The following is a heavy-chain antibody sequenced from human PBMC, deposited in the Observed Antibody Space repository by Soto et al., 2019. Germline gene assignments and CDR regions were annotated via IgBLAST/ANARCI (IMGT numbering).Heavy chain of an antibody. Sequence: ASVKVSCKASGYTFTSYGISWVRQAPGQGLEWMGWISAYNGNTNYAQKLQGRVTMTTDTSTSTAYMQLRSLRSDDTAVYYCARGFIVYKTYCGGDCYSFDYWGQGTLVTVSS. D-gene: IGHD2-21*01. CDR1: GYTFTSYG. J-gene: IGHJ4*02. CDR2: ISAYNGNT. V-gene: IGHV1-18*01. CDR3: ARGFIVYKTYCGGDCYSFDY.